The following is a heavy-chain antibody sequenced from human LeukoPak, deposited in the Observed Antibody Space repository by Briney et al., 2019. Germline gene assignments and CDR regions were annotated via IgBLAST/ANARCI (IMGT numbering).Heavy chain of an antibody. D-gene: IGHD6-19*01. CDR2: INTDGSTT. Sequence: GGSLRLSCVASGFTFSTYWMYWVRQVPGKGLVWVSRINTDGSTTSYADSVRGRFTISRDNAKNTVYPQMDSLRAEDTAVYYCAREQSNSGWKYFDYWGQGTLVTVSS. CDR3: AREQSNSGWKYFDY. J-gene: IGHJ4*02. CDR1: GFTFSTYW. V-gene: IGHV3-74*01.